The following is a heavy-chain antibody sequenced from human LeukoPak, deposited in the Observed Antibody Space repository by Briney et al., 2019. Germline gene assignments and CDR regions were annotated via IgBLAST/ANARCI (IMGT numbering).Heavy chain of an antibody. J-gene: IGHJ5*02. CDR1: GFIFSNYW. Sequence: PGGSLRLSCAASGFIFSNYWMHWVRQAPGKGLVWVSRIHTDGSSTSYADSVKGRFTISRDNAKNSLYLQMNSLRDEDTAVYYCARVGSSDFSDHWGQGTLVTVSS. CDR3: ARVGSSDFSDH. D-gene: IGHD3-10*01. V-gene: IGHV3-74*01. CDR2: IHTDGSST.